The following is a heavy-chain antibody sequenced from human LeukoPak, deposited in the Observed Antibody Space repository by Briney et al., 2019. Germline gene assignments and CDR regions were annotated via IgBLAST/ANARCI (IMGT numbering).Heavy chain of an antibody. J-gene: IGHJ3*02. CDR1: GGTFSSYT. CDR2: IIPILGIA. Sequence: SVKVSCKASGGTFSSYTISWVRQAPGQGLEWMGRIIPILGIANYAQKFQGRVTITADKSTSTAHMELSSLRSEDTAVYYCARVEWTTTLIAPDAFDIWGQGTMVTVSS. CDR3: ARVEWTTTLIAPDAFDI. V-gene: IGHV1-69*02. D-gene: IGHD3-3*01.